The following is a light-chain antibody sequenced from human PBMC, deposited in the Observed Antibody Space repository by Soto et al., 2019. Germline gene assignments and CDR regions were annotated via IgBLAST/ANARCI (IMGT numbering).Light chain of an antibody. CDR3: LLFFGGARV. V-gene: IGLV7-46*01. CDR1: TGAVTGGHY. Sequence: QTVVTQEPSLTVSPGGTVTLTCGSSTGAVTGGHYPYWFQQQPGQAPRSLIYDVSNKHSWTPARFSGSLLGGKAALTLSSAQPEDEADYYCLLFFGGARVFGGGTKLTVL. J-gene: IGLJ2*01. CDR2: DVS.